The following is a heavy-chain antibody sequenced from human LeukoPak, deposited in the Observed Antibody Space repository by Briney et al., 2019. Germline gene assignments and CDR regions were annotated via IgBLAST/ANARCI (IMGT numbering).Heavy chain of an antibody. J-gene: IGHJ4*02. CDR3: ARGKYYGSGSSTFDY. CDR2: INHSGST. Sequence: SETLSLTCAVYGGSFSGYYWSWIRQPPGKGLEWIGEINHSGSTNYSPSLKSRVTISVDTSKNQFSLKLSSVTAADTAVYYCARGKYYGSGSSTFDYWGQGTLVTVSS. V-gene: IGHV4-34*01. D-gene: IGHD3-10*01. CDR1: GGSFSGYY.